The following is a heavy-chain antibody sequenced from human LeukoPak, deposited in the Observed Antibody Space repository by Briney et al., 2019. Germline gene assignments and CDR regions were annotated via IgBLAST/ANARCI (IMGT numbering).Heavy chain of an antibody. D-gene: IGHD5-18*01. J-gene: IGHJ4*02. CDR1: GGTFSSYA. CDR3: ARAPQTKRGYSYGHLDY. V-gene: IGHV1-69*05. CDR2: IIPIFGTA. Sequence: GASVKVSCKASGGTFSSYAISWVRQAPGQGLEWMGGIIPIFGTANYAQKFQGRVTMTRDTSTSTVYMELSSLRSEDTAVYYCARAPQTKRGYSYGHLDYWGQGTLVTVSS.